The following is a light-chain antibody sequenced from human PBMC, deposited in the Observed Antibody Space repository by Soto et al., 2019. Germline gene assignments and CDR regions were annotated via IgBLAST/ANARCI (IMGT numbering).Light chain of an antibody. J-gene: IGKJ2*01. Sequence: EIVLTQSPGTLSLSPGERATLSCRASQSVSSSYLAWYQQKPGQAPRLLIYGASSRATGIPDRFSGSGSGTDFPLTISRLEPEDFAVYYCQQYGSSPGTMYTFGQGTKLEIK. V-gene: IGKV3-20*01. CDR3: QQYGSSPGTMYT. CDR1: QSVSSSY. CDR2: GAS.